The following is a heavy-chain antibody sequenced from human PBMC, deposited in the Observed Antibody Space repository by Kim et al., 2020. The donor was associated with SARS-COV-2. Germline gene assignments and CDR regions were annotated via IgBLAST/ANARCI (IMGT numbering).Heavy chain of an antibody. CDR2: IDPSDSYT. J-gene: IGHJ6*02. Sequence: GESLKISCKGSGYSFTSYWISWVRQMPGKGLEWMGRIDPSDSYTNYSPSFQGHVTISADKSISTAYLQWSSLKASDTAMYYCARQCCIAAAGRYYYYYYGMDVWGQGTTVTVSS. V-gene: IGHV5-10-1*01. D-gene: IGHD6-13*01. CDR3: ARQCCIAAAGRYYYYYYGMDV. CDR1: GYSFTSYW.